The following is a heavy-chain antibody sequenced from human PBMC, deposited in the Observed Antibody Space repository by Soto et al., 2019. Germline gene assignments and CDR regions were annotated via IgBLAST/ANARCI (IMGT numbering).Heavy chain of an antibody. Sequence: PGGSLRLSCAASGFTFSKYAMHWVRQAPGKGLEWVAVISYDEDNEYYVDSVKGRFTISRDNSKNTLYLQMNSLRPEDTAVYYCAKGGSKAGMDVWGQGTTVTVSS. CDR2: ISYDEDNE. CDR1: GFTFSKYA. D-gene: IGHD1-26*01. J-gene: IGHJ6*02. CDR3: AKGGSKAGMDV. V-gene: IGHV3-30*18.